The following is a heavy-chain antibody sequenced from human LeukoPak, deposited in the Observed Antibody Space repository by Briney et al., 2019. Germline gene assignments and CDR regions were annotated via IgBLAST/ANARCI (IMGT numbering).Heavy chain of an antibody. J-gene: IGHJ4*02. V-gene: IGHV1-46*01. Sequence: GASVKVSCKASGYTFTSYYMHWVRQAPGQGLEWMGIINPSGGSTSYAQKFQGRVTMTRDTSTSTVYMELSSLRSEDTAVYYCARERYYYDSSEPLHFDYRGQGTLVTVSS. CDR3: ARERYYYDSSEPLHFDY. D-gene: IGHD3-22*01. CDR2: INPSGGST. CDR1: GYTFTSYY.